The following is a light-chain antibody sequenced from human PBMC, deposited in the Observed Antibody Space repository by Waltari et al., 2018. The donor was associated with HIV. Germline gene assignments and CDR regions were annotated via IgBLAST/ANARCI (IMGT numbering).Light chain of an antibody. V-gene: IGLV2-23*02. CDR3: CSYAGSSTYV. J-gene: IGLJ1*01. Sequence: QSALTPPAHVSGPPGQSITISCTGTSSDVGSYNLVSWYQQNPGKAPKLMIYEVSKRPSGVSNRFSGSKSGNTAALTISGLQAEDEADYYCCSYAGSSTYVFGTWTK. CDR2: EVS. CDR1: SSDVGSYNL.